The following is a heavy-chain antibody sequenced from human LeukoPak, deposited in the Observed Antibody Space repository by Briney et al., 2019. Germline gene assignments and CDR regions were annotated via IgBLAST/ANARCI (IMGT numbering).Heavy chain of an antibody. V-gene: IGHV1-24*01. D-gene: IGHD6-13*01. J-gene: IGHJ6*02. CDR1: GYTLTELS. CDR3: ATVSAAAGTGYYYYGMDV. Sequence: ASVKVSCKVSGYTLTELSMHWVRQAPGKGLEWMGGFDPEDGETIYAQKFQGRVTVTEDTSTDTAYMELSSLRSEDTAVYYCATVSAAAGTGYYYYGMDVWGQGTTVTVSS. CDR2: FDPEDGET.